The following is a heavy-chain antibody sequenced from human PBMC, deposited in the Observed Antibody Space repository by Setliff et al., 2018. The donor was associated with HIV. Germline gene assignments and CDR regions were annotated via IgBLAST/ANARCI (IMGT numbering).Heavy chain of an antibody. CDR2: IISILGIT. Sequence: SVKVSCKASGGTFSSYVISWVRQAPGQGLEWMGQIISILGITNYAQKFQGRVTLTADESTSTMYTELSSLTSDDTAVYYCAGPRGDEAFDIWGQGTMVTVSS. CDR1: GGTFSSYV. J-gene: IGHJ3*02. CDR3: AGPRGDEAFDI. V-gene: IGHV1-69*10.